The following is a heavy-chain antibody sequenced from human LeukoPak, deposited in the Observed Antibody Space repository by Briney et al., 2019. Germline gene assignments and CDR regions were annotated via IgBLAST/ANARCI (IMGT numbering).Heavy chain of an antibody. CDR1: GFTVSTNY. Sequence: GGSLRLSCAASGFTVSTNYMSWVRQAPGKGLERVSVFYSGGDRYYADSVKGRFTISRDNSKNTVYLQMNSLRPEDTAVYYCAGNSVAGTGNYWGQGTLVTVSS. J-gene: IGHJ4*02. CDR2: FYSGGDR. CDR3: AGNSVAGTGNY. V-gene: IGHV3-53*01. D-gene: IGHD6-19*01.